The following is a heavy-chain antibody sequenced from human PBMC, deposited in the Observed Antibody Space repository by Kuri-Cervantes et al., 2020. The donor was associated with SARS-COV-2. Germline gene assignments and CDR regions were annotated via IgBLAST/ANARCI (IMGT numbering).Heavy chain of an antibody. V-gene: IGHV3-7*03. J-gene: IGHJ5*01. Sequence: GGSLRLSCAASGFTFSSYAMSWVRQAPGKGLEWVASIKGDASNKYYADSVKGRYTISRDNAKNSLYLQMNSLRAEDTAVYYCARETNLGSWGQGTLVTVSS. CDR2: IKGDASNK. CDR1: GFTFSSYA. CDR3: ARETNLGS. D-gene: IGHD1-14*01.